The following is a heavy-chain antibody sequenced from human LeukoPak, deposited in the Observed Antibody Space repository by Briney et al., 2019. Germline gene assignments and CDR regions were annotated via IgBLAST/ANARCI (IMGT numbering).Heavy chain of an antibody. J-gene: IGHJ6*02. D-gene: IGHD2-15*01. V-gene: IGHV1-18*01. Sequence: ASVKVSCKASGYTFTSYGISWVRQAPGQGLEWMGWISAYNGNTNYAQKLQGRVTMTTDTSTSTAYMELRSLRSDDTAVYYCAREGYVAAVDYYYYGMDVWGQGTTVTVSS. CDR1: GYTFTSYG. CDR3: AREGYVAAVDYYYYGMDV. CDR2: ISAYNGNT.